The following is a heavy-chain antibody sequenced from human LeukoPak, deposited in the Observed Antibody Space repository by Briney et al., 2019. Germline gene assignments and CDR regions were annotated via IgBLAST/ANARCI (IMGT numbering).Heavy chain of an antibody. D-gene: IGHD4-11*01. CDR1: GYTISSGYY. V-gene: IGHV4-38-2*01. Sequence: PSETLSLTCAVSGYTISSGYYWGWIRQPPGKGLEWIGSLYHSGSTYYNQSLKSRVTISVDTSKNQSSLKLSSVTAADTAVYYCARLMCTVIRDYYYYMDVWGKGTTVTVSS. J-gene: IGHJ6*03. CDR2: LYHSGST. CDR3: ARLMCTVIRDYYYYMDV.